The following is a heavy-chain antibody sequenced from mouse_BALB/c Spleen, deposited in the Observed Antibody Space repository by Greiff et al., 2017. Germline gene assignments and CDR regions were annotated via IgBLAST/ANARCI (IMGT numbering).Heavy chain of an antibody. CDR1: GFSLTSYG. CDR3: AREIYYDYDGGYFDV. J-gene: IGHJ1*01. V-gene: IGHV2-9*02. Sequence: VKLVESGPGLVAPSQSLSITCTVSGFSLTSYGVHWVRQPPGKGLEWLGVIWAGGSTNYNSALMSRLSISKDNSKSQVFLKMNSLQTDDTAMYYCAREIYYDYDGGYFDVWGAGTTVTVSS. CDR2: IWAGGST. D-gene: IGHD2-4*01.